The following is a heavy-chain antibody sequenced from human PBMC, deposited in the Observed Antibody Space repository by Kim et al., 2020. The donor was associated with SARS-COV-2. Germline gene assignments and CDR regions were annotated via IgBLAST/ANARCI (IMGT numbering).Heavy chain of an antibody. CDR3: ARAGKRITMVRVPNPPSTY. CDR2: INHSGST. D-gene: IGHD3-10*01. Sequence: SETLSLTCAVYGGSFSGYYWSWIRQPPGKGLEWIGEINHSGSTNYNPSLKSRVTISVDTSKNQFSLKLSSVTAADTAVYYCARAGKRITMVRVPNPPSTYWGQGTLVTVSS. J-gene: IGHJ4*02. CDR1: GGSFSGYY. V-gene: IGHV4-34*01.